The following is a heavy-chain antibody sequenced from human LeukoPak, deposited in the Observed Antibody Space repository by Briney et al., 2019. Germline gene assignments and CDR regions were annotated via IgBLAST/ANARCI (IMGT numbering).Heavy chain of an antibody. CDR1: AFTFSGYA. D-gene: IGHD2/OR15-2a*01. J-gene: IGHJ4*02. Sequence: GRSLRLSCAASAFTFSGYAMHWVRQAPGKGLEWVAVITHDGSIKHYADSVKGRFTISRDNSKNTLYVQMNTLRAEDTAVYYCASHSSPTFWGRGTLVTVSS. V-gene: IGHV3-30*04. CDR3: ASHSSPTF. CDR2: ITHDGSIK.